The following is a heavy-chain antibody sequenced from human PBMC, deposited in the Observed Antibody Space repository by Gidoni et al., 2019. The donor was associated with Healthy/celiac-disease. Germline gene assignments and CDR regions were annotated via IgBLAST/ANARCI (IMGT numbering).Heavy chain of an antibody. CDR1: GFTFSSYS. CDR2: ISSSSYI. V-gene: IGHV3-21*01. J-gene: IGHJ6*02. CDR3: ARKMGDYYGMDV. D-gene: IGHD3-16*01. Sequence: EVQLVESGGGLVKPGGSLRLSCAASGFTFSSYSMNWVRQAPGKGLEWVSSISSSSYIYYADSVKGRFTISRDNAKNSLYLQMNSLRAEDTAVYYCARKMGDYYGMDVWGQGTTVTVSS.